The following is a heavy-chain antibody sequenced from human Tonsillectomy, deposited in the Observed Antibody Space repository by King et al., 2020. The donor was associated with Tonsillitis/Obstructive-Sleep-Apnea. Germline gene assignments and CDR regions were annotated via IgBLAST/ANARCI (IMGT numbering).Heavy chain of an antibody. D-gene: IGHD6-25*01. Sequence: EVQLVQSGGGLVQPGRSLRLSCAASGFTFDDYAMHWVRQAPGKGLEWVSGISWNSGDIAYADSVKGRFTISRDNAKNNLYLQMNSLRAEDTARYYCARDIAEASCFYYSCAADYWGQGTLVTVSS. V-gene: IGHV3-9*01. CDR2: ISWNSGDI. CDR3: ARDIAEASCFYYSCAADY. J-gene: IGHJ4*02. CDR1: GFTFDDYA.